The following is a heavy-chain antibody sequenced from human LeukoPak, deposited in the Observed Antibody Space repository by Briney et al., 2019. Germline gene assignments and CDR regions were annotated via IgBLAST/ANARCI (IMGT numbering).Heavy chain of an antibody. CDR2: ISWNSGSI. CDR1: GFTLDDYA. J-gene: IGHJ6*02. V-gene: IGHV3-9*01. D-gene: IGHD2-15*01. Sequence: GGSLRLSCAASGFTLDDYAMHWVRQAPGKGLEWVSGISWNSGSIGYADSVKGRFTISRDNAKNSLYLQMNSLRAEDTALYYCAKVLGNYYYGMDVWGQGTTVTVSS. CDR3: AKVLGNYYYGMDV.